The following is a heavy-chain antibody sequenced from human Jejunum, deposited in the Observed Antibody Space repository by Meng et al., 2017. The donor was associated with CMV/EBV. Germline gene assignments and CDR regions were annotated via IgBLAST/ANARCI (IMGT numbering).Heavy chain of an antibody. J-gene: IGHJ4*02. D-gene: IGHD6-19*01. V-gene: IGHV4-31*03. CDR1: GGSGSSGGYY. Sequence: QVQLQESGPGLGKPSQTLSLTCTVSGGSGSSGGYYWTWIRQHPGKGLEWFGHIYYSGSTFYNPSLKRRVIISIGTSKNQFSLNLRSVTAADTAVYYCARVSSGWDYFDYWGQGTLVTVSS. CDR3: ARVSSGWDYFDY. CDR2: IYYSGST.